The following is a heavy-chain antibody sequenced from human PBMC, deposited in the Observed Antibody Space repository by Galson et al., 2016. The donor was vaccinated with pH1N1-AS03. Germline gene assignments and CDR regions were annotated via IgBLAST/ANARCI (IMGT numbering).Heavy chain of an antibody. Sequence: LRLSCAASRFTFSDYGMNWVRQAPGKGLEWVAATSSDGSVRHFADHVRGRFTVSRDNSKNTLYLEMNSLRPEDTAVYYCAKVYSKWSYGLEHLDSWGQGTLVTVSS. V-gene: IGHV3-30*18. CDR2: TSSDGSVR. D-gene: IGHD5-18*01. CDR3: AKVYSKWSYGLEHLDS. CDR1: RFTFSDYG. J-gene: IGHJ4*02.